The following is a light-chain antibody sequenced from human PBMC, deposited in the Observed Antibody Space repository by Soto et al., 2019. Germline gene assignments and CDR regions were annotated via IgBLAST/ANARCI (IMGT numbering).Light chain of an antibody. V-gene: IGKV4-1*01. Sequence: DIVMTQSPDSLAVSLGERATINCKSSQSVLYSSNNKNYLAWYQQKAGQPPKLLIYWASTRQFGVPDRFSGSGSETDFTLTISSLQAEDVAIYYCQQYYNPPLTYGGGTKVEIK. CDR3: QQYYNPPLT. J-gene: IGKJ4*01. CDR2: WAS. CDR1: QSVLYSSNNKNY.